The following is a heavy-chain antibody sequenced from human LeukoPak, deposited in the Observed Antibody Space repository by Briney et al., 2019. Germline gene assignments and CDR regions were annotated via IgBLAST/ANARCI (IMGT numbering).Heavy chain of an antibody. D-gene: IGHD5-24*01. CDR2: INPNSGNT. Sequence: GASVKVSCKASGYTFTGYYMHWVRQAPGQGLEWMGWINPNSGNTGYAQKFQGRVTITRNTSISTAYMELSSLRYEDTAVYYCANWEIASEIWGQGTLVTVSS. CDR3: ANWEIASEI. V-gene: IGHV1-8*03. CDR1: GYTFTGYY. J-gene: IGHJ4*02.